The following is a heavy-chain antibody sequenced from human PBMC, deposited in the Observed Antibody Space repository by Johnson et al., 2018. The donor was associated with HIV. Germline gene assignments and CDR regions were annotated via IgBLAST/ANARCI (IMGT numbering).Heavy chain of an antibody. J-gene: IGHJ3*02. V-gene: IGHV3-30*04. Sequence: QEQLVESGGGVVQPGRSLRLSCAASGFTFSSYAMHWVRQAPGKGLEWVAVISYDGSNKYYADSVKGRFTISRDNSKNTLYLQRNSLRAEDTAVYYCARGEGNWNDDAFDIWGQGTMVTVSS. CDR1: GFTFSSYA. CDR3: ARGEGNWNDDAFDI. CDR2: ISYDGSNK. D-gene: IGHD1-1*01.